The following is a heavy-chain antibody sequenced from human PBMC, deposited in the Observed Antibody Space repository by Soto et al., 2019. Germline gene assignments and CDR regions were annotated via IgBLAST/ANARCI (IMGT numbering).Heavy chain of an antibody. CDR1: GFTFGSYG. D-gene: IGHD4-17*01. CDR3: ASEVTKAAHYYYYYGMDV. CDR2: IWYDGSNK. V-gene: IGHV3-33*08. J-gene: IGHJ6*02. Sequence: PGGSLRLSCAASGFTFGSYGMHWVRQAPGKGLEWVAVIWYDGSNKYYADSVKGRFTISRDNSKNTLYLQMNSLRAEDTAVYYCASEVTKAAHYYYYYGMDVWGQGTTVTVSS.